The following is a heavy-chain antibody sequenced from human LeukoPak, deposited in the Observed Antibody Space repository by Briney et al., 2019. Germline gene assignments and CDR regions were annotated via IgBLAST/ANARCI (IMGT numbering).Heavy chain of an antibody. J-gene: IGHJ4*02. V-gene: IGHV1-46*01. CDR2: INPSGGST. Sequence: ASVKVSCKASGYTLSSYSMRWVRQAPGQGLEWMGIINPSGGSTSYAQKFQGRVTMTRDTSTSTVYMELSSLRSEDTAVYYCATEFYYESSAYGFEYWGQGTLVTVSS. CDR3: ATEFYYESSAYGFEY. CDR1: GYTLSSYS. D-gene: IGHD3-22*01.